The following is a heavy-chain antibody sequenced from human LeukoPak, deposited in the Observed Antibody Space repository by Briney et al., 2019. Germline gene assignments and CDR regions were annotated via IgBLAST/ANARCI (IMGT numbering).Heavy chain of an antibody. Sequence: SETLSLTCTVSGGSISSYYWSWIRQPPGKGLEWIGYIYYSGSTNYNPSLKSRVTISVDTSKNQFPLKLSSVTAADTAVYYCATSVEGYFDYWGQGTLVTVSS. CDR2: IYYSGST. J-gene: IGHJ4*02. V-gene: IGHV4-59*01. CDR3: ATSVEGYFDY. CDR1: GGSISSYY.